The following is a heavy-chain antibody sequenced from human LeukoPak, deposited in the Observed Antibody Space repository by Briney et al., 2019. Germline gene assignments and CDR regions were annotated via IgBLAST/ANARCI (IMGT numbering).Heavy chain of an antibody. CDR2: IYPGDSDT. CDR3: ARHSVRGAEFDY. V-gene: IGHV5-51*01. D-gene: IGHD3-10*01. J-gene: IGHJ4*02. Sequence: GGSLRISCKGSGYTFSSYWIGWVRQMPGKGLEWMGIIYPGDSDTRYSPSLQGQVTISVDTSIGTAYLQWSSLKASDTAMYYCARHSVRGAEFDYWGQGTLVTVSS. CDR1: GYTFSSYW.